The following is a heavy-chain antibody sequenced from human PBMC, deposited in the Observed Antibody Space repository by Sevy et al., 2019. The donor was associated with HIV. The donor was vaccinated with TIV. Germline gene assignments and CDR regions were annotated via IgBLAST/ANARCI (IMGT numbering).Heavy chain of an antibody. CDR2: IFPDDSDT. CDR1: GYSFTSHW. V-gene: IGHV5-51*01. CDR3: ASSRSGYFDSSGYYVY. D-gene: IGHD3-22*01. Sequence: ASLKVSCQGSGYSFTSHWIGWVRHMPGKGLEWMGIIFPDDSDTRYSPSFQGQVTFSADKSIKTAYLQWSSLKDSDTAMYYCASSRSGYFDSSGYYVYWGQGTLVTVSS. J-gene: IGHJ4*02.